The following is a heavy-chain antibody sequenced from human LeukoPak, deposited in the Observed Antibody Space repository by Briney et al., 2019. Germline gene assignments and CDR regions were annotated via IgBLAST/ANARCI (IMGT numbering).Heavy chain of an antibody. V-gene: IGHV1-2*02. CDR1: GYTFTDYY. CDR2: IDPNSGGT. CDR3: ANWAATIRNFNY. D-gene: IGHD5-12*01. J-gene: IGHJ4*02. Sequence: ASVKVSCKASGYTFTDYYIHWVRQAPGQGLEWMGWIDPNSGGTNFAQKFQGRVTMTTDTSITTACMELTRLRSDDTAVYYCANWAATIRNFNYWGQGTLVTVSS.